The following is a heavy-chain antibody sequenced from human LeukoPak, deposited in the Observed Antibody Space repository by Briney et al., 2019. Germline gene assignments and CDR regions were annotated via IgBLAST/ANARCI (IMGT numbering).Heavy chain of an antibody. CDR1: GFIFSSQA. CDR3: AKDPRSQEYYYDYYGMDV. CDR2: ISGNGGST. V-gene: IGHV3-23*01. Sequence: GGSLRLSCAVSGFIFSSQAMSWVRHAPGKGLEWVSAISGNGGSTYYADSVRGRFTSSRDNSKNTLYLQMNSLRAEDTAVYYCAKDPRSQEYYYDYYGMDVWGQGTTVTVSS. J-gene: IGHJ6*02.